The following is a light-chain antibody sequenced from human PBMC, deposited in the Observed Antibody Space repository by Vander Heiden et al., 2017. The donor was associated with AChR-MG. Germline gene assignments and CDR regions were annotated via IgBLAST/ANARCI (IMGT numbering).Light chain of an antibody. CDR1: SSDVGSYDL. J-gene: IGLJ3*02. V-gene: IGLV2-23*02. Sequence: QSALTQPASVSGSPGQSIIISCAGTSSDVGSYDLVSWYQQHPGKAPKLIIYEVTKRPSGVSNRFSGSKSGNTASLTISGLQAEDEADYYCCSYARSSIWLFGGGTKLTVL. CDR3: CSYARSSIWL. CDR2: EVT.